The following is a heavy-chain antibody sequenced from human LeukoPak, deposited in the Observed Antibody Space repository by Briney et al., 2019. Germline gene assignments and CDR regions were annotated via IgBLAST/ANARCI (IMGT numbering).Heavy chain of an antibody. CDR2: ISSSSSYI. D-gene: IGHD1-26*01. V-gene: IGHV3-21*01. J-gene: IGHJ4*02. CDR3: ARIGKWELLSGPDY. CDR1: GFTFSSYS. Sequence: GGSLRLSCAASGFTFSSYSMNWVRQAPGKGLEWVSSISSSSSYIYYADSVKGRFTISRDNAKNSLYLQMNSLRAEDTAVYYCARIGKWELLSGPDYWGQGTLVTVPS.